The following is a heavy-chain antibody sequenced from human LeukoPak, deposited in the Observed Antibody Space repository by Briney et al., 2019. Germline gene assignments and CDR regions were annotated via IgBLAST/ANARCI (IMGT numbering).Heavy chain of an antibody. D-gene: IGHD4-4*01. CDR3: ARGGPTVTSHFDY. Sequence: PSETLSLTCAVYGGSFSGYYWSWIRQPPGKGLEWIGEINHSGSTNYNPSLKSRVTISVDTSKNQFSLKLSSATAADTAVYYCARGGPTVTSHFDYWGQGTLVTVSS. CDR2: INHSGST. CDR1: GGSFSGYY. V-gene: IGHV4-34*01. J-gene: IGHJ4*02.